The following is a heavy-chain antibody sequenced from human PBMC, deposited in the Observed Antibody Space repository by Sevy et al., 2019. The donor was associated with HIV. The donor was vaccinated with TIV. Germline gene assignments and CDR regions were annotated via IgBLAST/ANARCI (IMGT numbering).Heavy chain of an antibody. D-gene: IGHD2-2*01. CDR3: AKDRGIVVVPAAMPGGFDP. V-gene: IGHV3-23*01. CDR2: ISGSGGST. Sequence: GGSLRLSCAASGFTFSSYAMSWVRQAPGKGLEWVSAISGSGGSTYYADSVKGRFTISRDNSKNTLYLQMNSLRAEDTAVYYCAKDRGIVVVPAAMPGGFDPWGRGTLVTVSS. CDR1: GFTFSSYA. J-gene: IGHJ5*02.